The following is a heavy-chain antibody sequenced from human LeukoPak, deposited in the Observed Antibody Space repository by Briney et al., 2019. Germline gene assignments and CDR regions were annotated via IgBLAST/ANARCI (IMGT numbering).Heavy chain of an antibody. D-gene: IGHD6-13*01. CDR3: AIQEGIAAAPFDY. V-gene: IGHV3-48*03. CDR1: GFTFSSYE. CDR2: ISSSGSTI. J-gene: IGHJ4*02. Sequence: QAGGSLRLSCAASGFTFSSYEMNWVRQAPGKGLEWVSYISSSGSTIYYADSVKGRFTISRDNAKNSLYLQMNSLRAEDTAVYYCAIQEGIAAAPFDYWGQGTLVTVSS.